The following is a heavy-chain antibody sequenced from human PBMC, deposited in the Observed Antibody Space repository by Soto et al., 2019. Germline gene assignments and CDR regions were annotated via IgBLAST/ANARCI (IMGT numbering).Heavy chain of an antibody. CDR3: ARDKGIAAAGYYGMDV. Sequence: GGSLRLSCAASGFTFSSYSMNWVRQAPGKGLEWVSSISSSSSYIYYADSVKGRFTISRDNAKNSLYLQMNSLRAEDTAVYYCARDKGIAAAGYYGMDVWGQGTTVTVSS. V-gene: IGHV3-21*01. CDR2: ISSSSSYI. J-gene: IGHJ6*02. D-gene: IGHD6-13*01. CDR1: GFTFSSYS.